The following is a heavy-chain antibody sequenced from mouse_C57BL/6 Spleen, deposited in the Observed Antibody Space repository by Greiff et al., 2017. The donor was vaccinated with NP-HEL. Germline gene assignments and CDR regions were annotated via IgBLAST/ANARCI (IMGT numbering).Heavy chain of an antibody. CDR3: ARALITTVVALYAMDY. D-gene: IGHD1-1*01. Sequence: VQLQQSGAELARPGASVKMSCKASGYTFTSYTMHWVKQRPGQGLEWIGYINPSSGYTKYNQKFKDKATLTADKSSSTAYMQLSSLTSEDSAVYYCARALITTVVALYAMDYWGQGASVTVSS. V-gene: IGHV1-4*01. CDR1: GYTFTSYT. J-gene: IGHJ4*01. CDR2: INPSSGYT.